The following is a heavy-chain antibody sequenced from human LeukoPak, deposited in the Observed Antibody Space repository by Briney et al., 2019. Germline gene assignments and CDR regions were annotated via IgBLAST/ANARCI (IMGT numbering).Heavy chain of an antibody. Sequence: SETLSLTCTVSGGFINNYWSWIRQPAGKGLKWIGRVYTSGITNYNPSLKSRITMSVDTSKNQFSLKLTSVTAADTAVYYCARHNGFDRGYYYYMDVWGKGTTVTVSS. CDR2: VYTSGIT. V-gene: IGHV4-4*07. CDR1: GGFINNY. CDR3: ARHNGFDRGYYYYMDV. D-gene: IGHD3-9*01. J-gene: IGHJ6*03.